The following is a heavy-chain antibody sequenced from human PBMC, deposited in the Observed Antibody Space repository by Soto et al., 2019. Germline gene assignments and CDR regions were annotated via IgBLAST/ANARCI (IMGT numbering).Heavy chain of an antibody. V-gene: IGHV1-18*01. CDR1: GYSFATSG. CDR3: ARAGQYYDASGYAN. CDR2: ISAYNGNT. D-gene: IGHD3-22*01. J-gene: IGHJ4*02. Sequence: QVKLVQSGTEVKKPGASIKVSCKASGYSFATSGMSWVRQAPGQGLEWMGWISAYNGNTNYDQNLQDSVTMTTDTSTITAYLELSNLRSDDTAVYYCARAGQYYDASGYANWGQGTLVTVSS.